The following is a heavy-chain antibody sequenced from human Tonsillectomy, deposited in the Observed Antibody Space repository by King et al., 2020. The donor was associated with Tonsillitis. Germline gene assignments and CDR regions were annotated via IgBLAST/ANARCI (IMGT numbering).Heavy chain of an antibody. V-gene: IGHV3-21*01. Sequence: VQLVESGGGLVKPGGSLRLSCAASGFTFSSYSMNWVRQATGKGLEWVSSISSSSSYIYYADSVKGRFTISRDNAKNSLYLQMNSLRAEDTAVYYCARDFNLEFDPWGQGTLVTVAS. J-gene: IGHJ5*02. CDR2: ISSSSSYI. CDR3: ARDFNLEFDP. CDR1: GFTFSSYS. D-gene: IGHD1-20*01.